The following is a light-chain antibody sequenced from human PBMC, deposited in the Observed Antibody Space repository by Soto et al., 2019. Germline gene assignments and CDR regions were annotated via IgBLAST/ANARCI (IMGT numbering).Light chain of an antibody. V-gene: IGLV2-14*01. CDR1: SSDVGGYNY. Sequence: QYALTQPASVSGSPGQSITISCTGTSSDVGGYNYVSWYQQYPGKAPKLMIYDVSNRPSGVSNRFSGSKSGNTASLTISGLQAEDEADYYCSSYTSGSYVFGTGTKVTVL. CDR3: SSYTSGSYV. CDR2: DVS. J-gene: IGLJ1*01.